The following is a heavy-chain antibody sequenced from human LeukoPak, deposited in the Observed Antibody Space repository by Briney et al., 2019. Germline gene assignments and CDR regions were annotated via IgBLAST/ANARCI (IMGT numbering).Heavy chain of an antibody. CDR1: GGSISSYY. Sequence: PSETLSLTCTVSGGSISSYYWSWIRQPAGKGLEWIGRIYTSGSTNYNPSLKSRVTMPVDTSKNQFSLKLSSVTAADTAVYYCARDYLYYDFWSGYETPYYFDYWGQGTLVTVSS. CDR2: IYTSGST. V-gene: IGHV4-4*07. CDR3: ARDYLYYDFWSGYETPYYFDY. J-gene: IGHJ4*02. D-gene: IGHD3-3*01.